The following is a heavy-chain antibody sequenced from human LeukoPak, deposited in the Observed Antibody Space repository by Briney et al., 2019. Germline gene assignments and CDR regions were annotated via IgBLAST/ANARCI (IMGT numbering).Heavy chain of an antibody. CDR3: AKDRYSYAYEYFDC. CDR2: ISGSSRPI. Sequence: PGGSLRLSCAASGFTFSSYSMNWVRQAPGRGLEWVSYISGSSRPIYYADSVKGRFTISRDNAKNSLYLQMNSLRAEDTAVYYCAKDRYSYAYEYFDCWGQGTLVTVSS. D-gene: IGHD5-18*01. V-gene: IGHV3-48*01. J-gene: IGHJ4*02. CDR1: GFTFSSYS.